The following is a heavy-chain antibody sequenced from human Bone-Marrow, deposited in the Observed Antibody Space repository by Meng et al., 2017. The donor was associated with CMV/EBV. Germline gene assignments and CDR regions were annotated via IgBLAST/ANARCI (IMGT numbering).Heavy chain of an antibody. CDR3: ARGRNQLLWVYYYYGMDV. D-gene: IGHD2-2*01. CDR1: GYTFTGYY. V-gene: IGHV1-2*02. J-gene: IGHJ6*02. CDR2: INPNSGGT. Sequence: ASVKVSCKASGYTFTGYYMHWVRQAPGQGLEWMGWINPNSGGTNYAQKFQGRVTMTRDTSISTAYMELSSLRSEDTAVYYCARGRNQLLWVYYYYGMDVWGQRTTVTVSS.